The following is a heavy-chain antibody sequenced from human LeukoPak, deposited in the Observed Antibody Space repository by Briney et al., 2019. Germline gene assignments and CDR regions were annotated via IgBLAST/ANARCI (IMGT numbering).Heavy chain of an antibody. Sequence: GGSLRLSCAASGFIFSNYAMSWVRQAPGKGLEWVSAISGSGETTYYADSVKGRFTISRDNSKNTLYLQMNSLRAEDTAVYYCARTPFFSDLVGFDYWGQGTLVTVSS. D-gene: IGHD3-9*01. CDR2: ISGSGETT. CDR3: ARTPFFSDLVGFDY. V-gene: IGHV3-23*01. J-gene: IGHJ4*02. CDR1: GFIFSNYA.